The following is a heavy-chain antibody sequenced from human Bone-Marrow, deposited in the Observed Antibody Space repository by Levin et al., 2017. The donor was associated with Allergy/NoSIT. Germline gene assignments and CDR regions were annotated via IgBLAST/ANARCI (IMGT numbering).Heavy chain of an antibody. CDR3: ARDLGDYDYIWGSYRNDAFDI. V-gene: IGHV3-21*01. CDR1: GFTFSSYS. CDR2: ISSSSSYI. J-gene: IGHJ3*02. Sequence: GESLKISCAASGFTFSSYSMNWVRQAPGKGLEWVSSISSSSSYIYYADSVKGRFTISRDNAKNSLYLQMNSLRAEDTAVYYCARDLGDYDYIWGSYRNDAFDIWGQGTMVTVSS. D-gene: IGHD3-16*02.